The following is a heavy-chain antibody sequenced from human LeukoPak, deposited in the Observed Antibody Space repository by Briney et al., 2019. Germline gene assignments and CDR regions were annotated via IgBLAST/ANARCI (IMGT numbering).Heavy chain of an antibody. D-gene: IGHD3-10*01. CDR1: GFTFSSYS. CDR2: ISSSSSTI. V-gene: IGHV3-48*01. J-gene: IGHJ3*02. Sequence: PGGSLRLSCAASGFTFSSYSMNWVRQAPGKGLEWVSYISSSSSTIYYADSVKGRFTISRDNSKNTLYLQMNSLRAEDTAVYYCARVMGVVRGGIGSHDAFDIWGQGTMVTVSS. CDR3: ARVMGVVRGGIGSHDAFDI.